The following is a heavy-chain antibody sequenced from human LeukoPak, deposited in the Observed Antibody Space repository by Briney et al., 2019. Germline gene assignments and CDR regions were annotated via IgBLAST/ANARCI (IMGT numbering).Heavy chain of an antibody. J-gene: IGHJ4*02. CDR1: GFTFSSYE. D-gene: IGHD4-11*01. V-gene: IGHV3-48*03. Sequence: GGSLRLSCAASGFTFSSYEMNWVRQAPGKGLEWVSYISSSGSTIYYADSVKGRFTISRDNAKNSLYLHMNSLRAEDTAVYYCTASRGYSNSFDYWGQGARVTVSS. CDR2: ISSSGSTI. CDR3: TASRGYSNSFDY.